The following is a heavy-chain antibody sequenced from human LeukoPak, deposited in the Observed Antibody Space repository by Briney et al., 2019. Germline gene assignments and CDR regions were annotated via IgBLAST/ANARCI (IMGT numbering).Heavy chain of an antibody. CDR2: IYYSGST. D-gene: IGHD3-3*01. CDR3: ARADALTYFGVPNGPFDP. J-gene: IGHJ5*02. V-gene: IGHV4-34*01. Sequence: PSETLSLTCAVYGGSFSGYYWSWIRQPPGKGLEWIGSIYYSGSTYYNPSLKSRVTISVDTSKNQFSLKLSSVTAADTAVYYCARADALTYFGVPNGPFDPWGQGTLVTVSS. CDR1: GGSFSGYY.